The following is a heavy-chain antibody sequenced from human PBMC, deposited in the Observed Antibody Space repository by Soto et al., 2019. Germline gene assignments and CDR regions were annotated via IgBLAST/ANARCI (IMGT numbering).Heavy chain of an antibody. J-gene: IGHJ4*02. CDR1: GFTFSSYG. D-gene: IGHD5-12*01. CDR2: IWYDGSNK. V-gene: IGHV3-33*01. CDR3: ERGGGYSGYYYFDY. Sequence: QVQLVESGGGVVQPGRSLRLSCAASGFTFSSYGMHWVRQAPGKGLEWVAVIWYDGSNKYYADSVKGRFTISRDNSKNTLYLQMNSLRADDTAVYYCERGGGYSGYYYFDYWGQGTLVTVSS.